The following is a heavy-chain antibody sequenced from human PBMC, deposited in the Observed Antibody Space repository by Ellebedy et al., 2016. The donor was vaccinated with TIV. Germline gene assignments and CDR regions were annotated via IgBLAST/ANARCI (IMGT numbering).Heavy chain of an antibody. Sequence: PGGSLRLSCAVSGFTFRGFWMHWVRQAPGKGLVWVSRINSDGGSTNYADSVKGRFTISRDNAKNTLYLQMNSLRAEDTAVYYCARDGTGIVAPGYYYYMDVWGKGTTVTVSS. CDR2: INSDGGST. CDR1: GFTFRGFW. J-gene: IGHJ6*03. V-gene: IGHV3-74*01. CDR3: ARDGTGIVAPGYYYYMDV. D-gene: IGHD2-2*01.